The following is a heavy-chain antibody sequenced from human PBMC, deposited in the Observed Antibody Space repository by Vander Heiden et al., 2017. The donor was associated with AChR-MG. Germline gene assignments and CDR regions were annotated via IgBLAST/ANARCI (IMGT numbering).Heavy chain of an antibody. CDR1: GFSFSRKW. D-gene: IGHD1-26*01. Sequence: EVHLVESGGGLAQPGGSLRLSCAAPGFSFSRKWMSWVRQATGKGLEWVANIKQDGSEKYYVDSVKGRFTISRDNAKNSLYLQMNSLRAEDTAVYYCASLVGGTDVEDSWGQGTLVTVSS. V-gene: IGHV3-7*01. CDR2: IKQDGSEK. CDR3: ASLVGGTDVEDS. J-gene: IGHJ4*02.